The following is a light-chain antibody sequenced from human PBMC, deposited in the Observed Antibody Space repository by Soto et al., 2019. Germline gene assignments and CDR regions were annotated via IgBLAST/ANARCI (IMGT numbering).Light chain of an antibody. V-gene: IGLV1-51*02. Sequence: QSVLTQPPSVSAAPGQKVTISCSGSSSNIGNNYVSWYQQLPGTAPKLLIYENNRRPSVIPDRFSGSKSATSATLGITGLQTGDEADYYCGTWDSSLSAVVFGGGTKVTVL. J-gene: IGLJ2*01. CDR3: GTWDSSLSAVV. CDR2: ENN. CDR1: SSNIGNNY.